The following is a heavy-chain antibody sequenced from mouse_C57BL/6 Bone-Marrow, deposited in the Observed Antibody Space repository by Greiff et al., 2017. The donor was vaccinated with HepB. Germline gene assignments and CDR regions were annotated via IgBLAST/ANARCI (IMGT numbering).Heavy chain of an antibody. Sequence: EVMLVESGGGLVQPGGSMKLSCVASGFTFSNYWMNWVRQSPEKGLEWVAQIRLKSDNYATHYAESVKGRFTISRDDSKSSVYLQMNNLRAEDTGIYYCTGGYYGSSSFAYWGQGTLVTVSA. CDR2: IRLKSDNYAT. V-gene: IGHV6-3*01. D-gene: IGHD1-1*01. CDR3: TGGYYGSSSFAY. J-gene: IGHJ3*01. CDR1: GFTFSNYW.